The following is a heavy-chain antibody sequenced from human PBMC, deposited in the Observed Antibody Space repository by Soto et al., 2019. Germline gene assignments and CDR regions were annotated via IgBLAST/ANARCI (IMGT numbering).Heavy chain of an antibody. CDR3: ARGLGSSWYKGEDAFDI. Sequence: SVKVSCKASGGTFSSYAISWVRRAPGQGLEWMGGIIPIFGTANYAQKFQGRVTITADKSTSTAYMELSSLRSEDTAVYYCARGLGSSWYKGEDAFDIWGQGTMVTVSS. D-gene: IGHD6-13*01. CDR1: GGTFSSYA. J-gene: IGHJ3*02. V-gene: IGHV1-69*06. CDR2: IIPIFGTA.